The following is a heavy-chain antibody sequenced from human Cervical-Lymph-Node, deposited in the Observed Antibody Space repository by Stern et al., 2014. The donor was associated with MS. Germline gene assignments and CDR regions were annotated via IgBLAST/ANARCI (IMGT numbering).Heavy chain of an antibody. CDR1: GFSLSTSGVG. Sequence: QVTLKESCPTLVKPTQTLTLTCTFSGFSLSTSGVGVGWIRQPPGKALEWLGLIYWDDDKRYSPSLKSRLTITKDTSKNQVVLTMTNMDPVDTATYYCAHLLLWFGESMGDAFDIWGQGTMVTVSS. J-gene: IGHJ3*02. V-gene: IGHV2-5*02. CDR3: AHLLLWFGESMGDAFDI. D-gene: IGHD3-10*01. CDR2: IYWDDDK.